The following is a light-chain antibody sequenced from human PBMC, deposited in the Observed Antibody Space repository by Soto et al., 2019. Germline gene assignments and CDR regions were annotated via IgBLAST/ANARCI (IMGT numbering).Light chain of an antibody. CDR1: QSVSSN. V-gene: IGKV3-15*01. CDR3: QQYNNWPWT. Sequence: EIVMTQSPATLSVSPGERATLSCRASQSVSSNLAWYQQKPGQAPRLLIYDASTRATGVPARFSGSGSGTEFTLTISSLQSEDFAVYYCQQYNNWPWTSGQGTKVEIK. CDR2: DAS. J-gene: IGKJ1*01.